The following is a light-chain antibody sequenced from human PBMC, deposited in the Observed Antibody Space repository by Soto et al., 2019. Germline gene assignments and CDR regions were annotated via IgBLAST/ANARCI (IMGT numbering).Light chain of an antibody. V-gene: IGKV1-5*03. CDR3: QHYNSYSEA. Sequence: DIQMTQSPSILSASVGDRVTITCRASQSTSSWLAWYQQKPGKAPNLLIHKASHLESGVPSRFSGSGSGTEFTLTISSLQPDDFATYYCQHYNSYSEAFGQGTKVDI. J-gene: IGKJ1*01. CDR1: QSTSSW. CDR2: KAS.